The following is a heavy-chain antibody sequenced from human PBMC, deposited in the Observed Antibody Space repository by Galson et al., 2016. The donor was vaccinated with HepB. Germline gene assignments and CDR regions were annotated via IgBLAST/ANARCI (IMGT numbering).Heavy chain of an antibody. Sequence: SLRLSCAASGFMFSGYGMHWVRQAPGKGLEWLAGIWNDGSHKYYADSVKGRFTISKDNFKNTLDLQMNSLRVEDTAVYYCGRDRGYCSDHSCYGHGGVDVWGQGTTVTVSS. CDR3: GRDRGYCSDHSCYGHGGVDV. V-gene: IGHV3-33*01. D-gene: IGHD2-15*01. CDR1: GFMFSGYG. J-gene: IGHJ6*02. CDR2: IWNDGSHK.